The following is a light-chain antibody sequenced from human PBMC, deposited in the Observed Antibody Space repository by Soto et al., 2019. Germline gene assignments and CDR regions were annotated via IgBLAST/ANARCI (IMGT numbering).Light chain of an antibody. J-gene: IGKJ1*01. Sequence: IVVTQSPGTLALSPGGRATLSCRAGQSVTSPDLALDQHEPGQAPRLLIYGASSRATGVPHRFSGSASGAEFTLTISRMEPEYFAVYYCQEYGSKPETFGQG. CDR2: GAS. V-gene: IGKV3-20*01. CDR3: QEYGSKPET. CDR1: QSVTSPD.